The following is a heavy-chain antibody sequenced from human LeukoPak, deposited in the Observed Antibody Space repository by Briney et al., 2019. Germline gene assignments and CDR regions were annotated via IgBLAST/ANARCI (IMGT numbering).Heavy chain of an antibody. CDR3: AKGGDGYNYGSYFDY. CDR2: IRHDGNNE. J-gene: IGHJ4*02. Sequence: GGSLRLPCAASGFTFSSYGMHWVRQAPGKGLEWVAFIRHDGNNEFYVDSVKGRFTISRDNPKNTLCLQMNSLRAEDTAVYYCAKGGDGYNYGSYFDYWGQGTLVTVSS. CDR1: GFTFSSYG. D-gene: IGHD5-24*01. V-gene: IGHV3-30*02.